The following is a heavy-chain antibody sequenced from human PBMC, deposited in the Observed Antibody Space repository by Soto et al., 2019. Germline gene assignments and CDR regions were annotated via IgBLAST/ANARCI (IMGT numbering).Heavy chain of an antibody. CDR1: GGSISAYY. Sequence: QVQLQESGPGLVRPSETLSLTCTVSGGSISAYYWGWVRQPPGKGLEWIGHIYYTGGTRYNPSLKSRVTISVDTSRFHFSLRLNSVTAADTAVYYCARTLVTGYSDSWGQGTLVTVSS. V-gene: IGHV4-59*01. CDR3: ARTLVTGYSDS. D-gene: IGHD3-9*01. J-gene: IGHJ4*02. CDR2: IYYTGGT.